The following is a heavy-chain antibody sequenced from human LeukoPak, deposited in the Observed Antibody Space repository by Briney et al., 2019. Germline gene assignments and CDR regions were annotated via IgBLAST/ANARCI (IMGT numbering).Heavy chain of an antibody. D-gene: IGHD3-16*01. V-gene: IGHV3-7*01. CDR3: AREWRVPVFSVWGTSAYSDY. CDR1: GFTFSSYW. CDR2: IKQDGSEK. Sequence: GGSLRLSCAASGFTFSSYWMSWVRQAPGKGLEWVANIKQDGSEKYYVDSVKGRFTISRDNAKNSLYLQMNSLRAEDTAVYYCAREWRVPVFSVWGTSAYSDYWGQGTLVTVSS. J-gene: IGHJ4*02.